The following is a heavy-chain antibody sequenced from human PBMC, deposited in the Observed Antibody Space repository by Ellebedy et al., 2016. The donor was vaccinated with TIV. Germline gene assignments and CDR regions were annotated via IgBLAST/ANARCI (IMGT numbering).Heavy chain of an antibody. J-gene: IGHJ4*02. CDR3: ARGRDSGLGDY. Sequence: MPGGSLRLSCAVFGGSFSGHYWTWIRQPPGKGPEWIGEVNHSGSTNYSPSLKSRVTISVDTSKSQFSLKLSSLTAADTAVYYCARGRDSGLGDYWGQGTLVTVSS. D-gene: IGHD1-26*01. CDR2: VNHSGST. CDR1: GGSFSGHY. V-gene: IGHV4-34*01.